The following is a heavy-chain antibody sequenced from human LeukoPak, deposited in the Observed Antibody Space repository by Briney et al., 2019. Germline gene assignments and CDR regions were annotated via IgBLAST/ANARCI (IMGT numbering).Heavy chain of an antibody. CDR2: ISGYNGNT. J-gene: IGHJ3*02. Sequence: VASVKVSCKASGYTFTTYNINWVRQAPGQGLEWMGWISGYNGNTNYAQKLQGRVTMTTDTSTSTAYMELRSLKSDDTAVYYCASLKNYYDSSGYLVTDAFDIWGRGTMVTVSS. D-gene: IGHD3-22*01. CDR1: GYTFTTYN. V-gene: IGHV1-18*01. CDR3: ASLKNYYDSSGYLVTDAFDI.